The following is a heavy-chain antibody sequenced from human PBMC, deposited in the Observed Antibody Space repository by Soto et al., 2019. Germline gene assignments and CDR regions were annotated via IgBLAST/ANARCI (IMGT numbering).Heavy chain of an antibody. CDR2: INHSGST. D-gene: IGHD4-17*01. J-gene: IGHJ6*03. CDR1: GGSFSGYY. V-gene: IGHV4-34*01. CDR3: ARAPTYGQSRDYYYYMDV. Sequence: SETLSLTCAVYGGSFSGYYWSWIRQPPGKGLEWIGEINHSGSTNYNPSLKSRVTISVDTSKNQFSLKLSSVTAADTAVYYCARAPTYGQSRDYYYYMDVWGQGTLVTVSS.